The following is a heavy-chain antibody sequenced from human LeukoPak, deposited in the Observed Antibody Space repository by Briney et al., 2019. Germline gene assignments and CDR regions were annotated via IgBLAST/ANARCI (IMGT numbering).Heavy chain of an antibody. CDR2: IYYNGNT. V-gene: IGHV4-59*01. D-gene: IGHD3-22*01. J-gene: IGHJ3*02. CDR1: GASISSSY. CDR3: VRGNYDNRGYSSAFDI. Sequence: PSGTLSLTCTVSGASISSSYWSWVRQPPGKRLEWIGFIYYNGNTNSNPSLESRVTISADTSKNQFSLKLTSVTAADTAVYYCVRGNYDNRGYSSAFDIWGQGAMVTVSS.